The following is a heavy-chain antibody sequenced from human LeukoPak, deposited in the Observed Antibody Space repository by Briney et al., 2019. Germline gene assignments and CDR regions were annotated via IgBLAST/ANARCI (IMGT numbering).Heavy chain of an antibody. CDR3: AKDMGAQDAFDI. D-gene: IGHD1-26*01. CDR2: MNPDSGGT. V-gene: IGHV1-2*05. CDR1: GYTFTGYY. J-gene: IGHJ3*02. Sequence: ASVKVSCKASGYTFTGYYIHWVRQAPGQGLEWMGRMNPDSGGTNYAQKYQGRVTLTGDTSIGTAYMEVTRLRSDDTVVYYCAKDMGAQDAFDIWGQGTMVTVSS.